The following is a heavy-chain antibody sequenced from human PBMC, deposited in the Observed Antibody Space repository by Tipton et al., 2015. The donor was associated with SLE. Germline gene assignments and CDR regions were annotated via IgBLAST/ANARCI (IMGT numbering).Heavy chain of an antibody. D-gene: IGHD3-10*01. J-gene: IGHJ4*02. CDR1: GSSITSSSHY. V-gene: IGHV4-39*01. CDR3: ARPSTTVVPDY. CDR2: IYYTGTT. Sequence: TLSLTCSISGSSITSSSHYWGWIRQPPGKGLEWIGSIYYTGTTYYNPSLKSRVTISVETSKTHFSLKMSSVTAADTAMYYCARPSTTVVPDYWGRGTLVTVSS.